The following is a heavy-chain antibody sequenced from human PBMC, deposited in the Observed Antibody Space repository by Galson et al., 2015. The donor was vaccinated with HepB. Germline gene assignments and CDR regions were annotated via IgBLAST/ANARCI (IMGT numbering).Heavy chain of an antibody. CDR2: LWYDGSNK. J-gene: IGHJ4*02. Sequence: SLRLSCAASGFTFCSYGMLWVRQAPGKGLEWVAVLWYDGSNKYYADSVKGRFTISRDNSKNTLYLQMNSLRAEDTAVYYCAILDNIRAGGDYWGQGTLVTVSS. CDR3: AILDNIRAGGDY. CDR1: GFTFCSYG. V-gene: IGHV3-33*01. D-gene: IGHD4-23*01.